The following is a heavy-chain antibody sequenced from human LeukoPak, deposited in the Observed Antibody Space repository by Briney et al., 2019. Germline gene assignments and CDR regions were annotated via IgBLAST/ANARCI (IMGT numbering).Heavy chain of an antibody. V-gene: IGHV3-48*01. Sequence: GGSLRLSCAASGFTFSIYSMNWVRQAPGKGLEWVSYITSSSSTIYYADSVKGRFTISRDNAQNSLYLQMNSLRAEDTAVYYCARVRGGGGSFDIWGQGTMVTVSS. D-gene: IGHD3-16*01. CDR3: ARVRGGGGSFDI. CDR1: GFTFSIYS. CDR2: ITSSSSTI. J-gene: IGHJ3*02.